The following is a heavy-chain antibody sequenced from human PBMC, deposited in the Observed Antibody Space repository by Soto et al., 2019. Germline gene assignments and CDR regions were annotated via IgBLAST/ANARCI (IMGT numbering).Heavy chain of an antibody. CDR2: INPNSGGT. CDR3: AREGSSSSRYFQH. CDR1: GYTFTDYN. J-gene: IGHJ1*01. V-gene: IGHV1-2*02. D-gene: IGHD6-6*01. Sequence: VASVKVSCKASGYTFTDYNMHWVRQAPGQGLEWMGWINPNSGGTSYAQKFQGRVTMTRDTPITTAYMELSRLTSDDTAVYYCAREGSSSSRYFQHWGQGTLVTVSS.